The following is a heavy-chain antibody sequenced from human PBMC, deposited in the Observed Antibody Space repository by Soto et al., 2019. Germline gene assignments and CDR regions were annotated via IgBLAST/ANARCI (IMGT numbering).Heavy chain of an antibody. V-gene: IGHV1-69*06. CDR1: GGTFSSYA. Sequence: SVKVSCKASGGTFSSYAISWVRQAPGQGLEWMGGIIPIFGTANYAQKFQGRVTITADKSTSTAYMELSSLRSEDTAVYYCARDLNTYYDSSGYPQDYWGQGTLVTVSS. D-gene: IGHD3-22*01. CDR3: ARDLNTYYDSSGYPQDY. J-gene: IGHJ4*02. CDR2: IIPIFGTA.